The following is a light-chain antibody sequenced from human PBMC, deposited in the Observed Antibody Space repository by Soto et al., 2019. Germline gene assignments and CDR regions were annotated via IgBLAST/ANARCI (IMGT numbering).Light chain of an antibody. CDR2: GNS. J-gene: IGLJ2*01. CDR1: SSNIGAGYD. CDR3: QSYDSSLSGSV. Sequence: QSVLTQPPSVSVAPGQRVTISCTGSSSNIGAGYDVPWYQQLPGTAPKLLIYGNSNRPSGVPDRFSGSKSGTTASLAITGLQAEYEADYYCQSYDSSLSGSVFGGGTKLTVL. V-gene: IGLV1-40*01.